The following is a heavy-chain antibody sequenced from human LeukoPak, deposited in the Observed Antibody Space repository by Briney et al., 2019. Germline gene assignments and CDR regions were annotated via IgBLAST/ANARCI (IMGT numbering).Heavy chain of an antibody. CDR1: GGSFSGYY. CDR3: ARGTPSSGRFIGNWFDP. CDR2: INHSGST. V-gene: IGHV4-34*01. J-gene: IGHJ5*02. Sequence: SETLSLTCAVYGGSFSGYYWSWIRQPPGKGLEWIGEINHSGSTNYNPSLKSRVTISVDTSKNQFSLKLSSVTAADTAVYYCARGTPSSGRFIGNWFDPWGQGTLVTVSS. D-gene: IGHD6-19*01.